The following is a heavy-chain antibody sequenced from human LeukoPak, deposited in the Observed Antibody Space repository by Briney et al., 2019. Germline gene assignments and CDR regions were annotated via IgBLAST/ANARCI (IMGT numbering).Heavy chain of an antibody. CDR2: ISYDGSNK. CDR3: AKDNFDY. Sequence: GRSLRLSCAASGFTFSSYGMHWVRQAPGKGLEWVAVISYDGSNKYYADSVKGRFTISRDNSKNTLYLQMNSLRAEGTAVYYCAKDNFDYWGQGTLVTVSS. CDR1: GFTFSSYG. J-gene: IGHJ4*02. V-gene: IGHV3-30*18.